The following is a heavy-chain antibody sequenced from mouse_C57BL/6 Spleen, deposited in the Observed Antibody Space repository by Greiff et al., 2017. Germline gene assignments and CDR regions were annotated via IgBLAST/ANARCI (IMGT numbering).Heavy chain of an antibody. CDR1: GFTFSSYA. Sequence: EVHLVESGEGLVKPGGSLKLSCAASGFTFSSYAMSWVRQTPEKRLEWVAYISSGGDYIYYADTVKGRFTISRDNARNTLYLQMSSLKSEDTAMYYCTRAGYYGNYGWFAYWGQGTLVTVSA. D-gene: IGHD2-1*01. J-gene: IGHJ3*01. V-gene: IGHV5-9-1*02. CDR3: TRAGYYGNYGWFAY. CDR2: ISSGGDYI.